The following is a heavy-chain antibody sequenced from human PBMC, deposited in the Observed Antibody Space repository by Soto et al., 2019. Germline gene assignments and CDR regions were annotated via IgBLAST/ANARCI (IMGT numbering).Heavy chain of an antibody. CDR3: ARDSYDFWSGYYTGGWFDP. V-gene: IGHV4-59*01. CDR1: GGSISSYY. Sequence: SETLSLTCTVSGGSISSYYWSWIRQPPGKGLERIGYIYYSGSTNYNPSLKSRVTISVDTSKNQFSLKLSSVTAADTAVYYCARDSYDFWSGYYTGGWFDPWGQGTLVTVSS. CDR2: IYYSGST. J-gene: IGHJ5*02. D-gene: IGHD3-3*01.